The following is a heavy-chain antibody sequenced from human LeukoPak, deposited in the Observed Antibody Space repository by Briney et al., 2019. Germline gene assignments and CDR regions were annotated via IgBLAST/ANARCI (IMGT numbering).Heavy chain of an antibody. CDR2: ISAYNGNT. V-gene: IGHV1-18*01. Sequence: RASVKVSCKASGYTFTSYRISWVRQAPGQGLEWMGWISAYNGNTNYAQKLQGRVTMTTDTSTSTAYMELRSLRSDDTAVYYCARDENYGDYPGYWGQGTLVTVSS. J-gene: IGHJ4*02. CDR1: GYTFTSYR. D-gene: IGHD4-17*01. CDR3: ARDENYGDYPGY.